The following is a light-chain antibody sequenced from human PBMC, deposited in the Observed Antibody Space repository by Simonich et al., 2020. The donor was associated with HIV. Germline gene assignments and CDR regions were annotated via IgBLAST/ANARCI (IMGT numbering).Light chain of an antibody. CDR3: QQYNNRPLT. J-gene: IGKJ4*01. V-gene: IGKV3-15*01. CDR1: QSVSSSY. Sequence: EIVMTQSPATLSLSPGERATLSCGASQSVSSSYLAWYQQNPGLAPRLLIYSASTRATGIPAKFSGSWSGTEFTLTISSMQSEDIAVYYCQQYNNRPLTFGGGTKVEIK. CDR2: SAS.